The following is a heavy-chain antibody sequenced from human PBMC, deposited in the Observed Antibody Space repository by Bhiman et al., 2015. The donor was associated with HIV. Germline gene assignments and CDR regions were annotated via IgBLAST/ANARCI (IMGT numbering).Heavy chain of an antibody. CDR1: GFTFSIYS. V-gene: IGHV3-21*04. D-gene: IGHD1-26*01. CDR3: ARGQWELLAEFDY. J-gene: IGHJ4*02. Sequence: EVQLVESGGGLVKPGGSLRLSCAASGFTFSIYSMNWVRQAPGKGLEWVSSISSSSSYIYYADSVKGRFTISRDNAKNSLYLQMNSLRAEDTAVYYCARGQWELLAEFDYWGQGTLVTVSS. CDR2: ISSSSSYI.